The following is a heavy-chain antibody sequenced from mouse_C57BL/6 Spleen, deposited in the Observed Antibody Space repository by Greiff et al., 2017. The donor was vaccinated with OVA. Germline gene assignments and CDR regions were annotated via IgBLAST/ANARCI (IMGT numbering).Heavy chain of an antibody. CDR3: ARPPYYYGSPPGYFDV. D-gene: IGHD1-1*01. V-gene: IGHV1-50*01. CDR1: GYTFTSYW. J-gene: IGHJ1*03. Sequence: QVQLQQPGAELVKPGASVKLSCKASGYTFTSYWMQWVKQRPGQGLEWIGEIDPSDSYTNYNQKFKGKATLTVDTSSSTAYMQLSSLTSEDSAVYYCARPPYYYGSPPGYFDVWGTGTTVTVSS. CDR2: IDPSDSYT.